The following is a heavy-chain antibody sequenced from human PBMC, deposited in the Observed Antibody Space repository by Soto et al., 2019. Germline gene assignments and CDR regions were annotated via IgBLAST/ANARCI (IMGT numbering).Heavy chain of an antibody. V-gene: IGHV4-59*08. CDR3: ARHAVHSSGFTDY. D-gene: IGHD6-19*01. CDR1: GASIINYY. Sequence: SETLSLTCTVSGASIINYYWAWIRQSPGGGLESIGYVSNTATTTYNPSLKNRVTISVDTSKNQFSLKLSSVTAADTAVYYCARHAVHSSGFTDYWGQGTLVTVSS. J-gene: IGHJ4*02. CDR2: VSNTATT.